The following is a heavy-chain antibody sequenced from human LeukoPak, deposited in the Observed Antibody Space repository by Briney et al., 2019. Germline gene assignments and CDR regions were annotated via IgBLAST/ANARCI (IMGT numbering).Heavy chain of an antibody. CDR2: ISDSGGST. V-gene: IGHV3-23*01. D-gene: IGHD6-13*01. CDR1: GFTFSDYA. CDR3: AKRGSSWSYFDY. J-gene: IGHJ4*02. Sequence: GSLRLFCAASGFTFSDYAMTWVRQAPGKGLQWVSLISDSGGSTYYADSVKGRFTVSRDNSKATLYLQMNSLRADDTAVYFCAKRGSSWSYFDYWGQGTLVTVSS.